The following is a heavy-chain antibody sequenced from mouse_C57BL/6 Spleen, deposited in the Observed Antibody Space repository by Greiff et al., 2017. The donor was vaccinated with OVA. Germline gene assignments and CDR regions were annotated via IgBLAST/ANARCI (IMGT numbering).Heavy chain of an antibody. CDR3: AREGVAPSMDY. CDR2: INPNNGGT. CDR1: GYTFTDYN. V-gene: IGHV1-22*01. J-gene: IGHJ4*01. D-gene: IGHD1-1*01. Sequence: VQLQQPGAELVRPGASVKMSCKASGYTFTDYNMHWVKQSHGKSLEWIGYINPNNGGTSYNQKFKGKATLTVNKSSSTAYMELRSLTSEDSAVYYCAREGVAPSMDYWGQGTSVTVSS.